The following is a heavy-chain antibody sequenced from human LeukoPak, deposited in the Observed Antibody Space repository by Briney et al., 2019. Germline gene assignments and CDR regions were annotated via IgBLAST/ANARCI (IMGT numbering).Heavy chain of an antibody. D-gene: IGHD6-19*01. V-gene: IGHV3-7*01. CDR2: IKQDGSEK. J-gene: IGHJ5*02. Sequence: SGGSLRLSCAASGFTFSSYWMSWVRQAPGKGLEWVANIKQDGSEKYYVDSVKGRFTISRDNAKTSLYLQMNSLNVEATAVYYCASSNSWGAVAPESDPWGQGTLVTVSS. CDR3: ASSNSWGAVAPESDP. CDR1: GFTFSSYW.